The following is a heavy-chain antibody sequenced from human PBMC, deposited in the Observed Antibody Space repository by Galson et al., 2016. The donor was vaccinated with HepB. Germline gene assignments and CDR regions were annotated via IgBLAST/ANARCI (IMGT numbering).Heavy chain of an antibody. V-gene: IGHV3-48*03. CDR3: ARGCTTSFNCYFDL. CDR1: GFTFSANE. Sequence: SLRLSCAASGFTFSANEMNWVRQAPGKGLEWISYISSSGETIHYADSVKGRFSISRDNAKNSLYLQVNSLRAEDTAVYYCARGCTTSFNCYFDLWGRGTRVTVSS. J-gene: IGHJ2*01. CDR2: ISSSGETI. D-gene: IGHD2-2*01.